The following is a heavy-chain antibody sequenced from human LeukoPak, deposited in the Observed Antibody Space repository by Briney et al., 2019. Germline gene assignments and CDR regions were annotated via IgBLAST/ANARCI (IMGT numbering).Heavy chain of an antibody. V-gene: IGHV1-69*13. D-gene: IGHD5-12*01. CDR1: GYTFTGYY. Sequence: GASVKVSCKASGYTFTGYYMHWVRQAPGQGLEWMGGIIPIFGTANYAQKFQGRVTITADESTSTAYMELSSLRSEDTAVYYCGVNSGYGTGYYYYGMDVWGKGTTVTVSS. J-gene: IGHJ6*04. CDR3: GVNSGYGTGYYYYGMDV. CDR2: IIPIFGTA.